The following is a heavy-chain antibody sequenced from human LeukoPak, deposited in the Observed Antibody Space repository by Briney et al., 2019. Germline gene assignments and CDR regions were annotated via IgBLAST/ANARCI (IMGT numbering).Heavy chain of an antibody. J-gene: IGHJ4*02. Sequence: GGSLRLSCAASGFTFSSYGMSWVRQAPGKGLEWVSAISGSGGSTYYADSVKGRFTISRDNSKNTLYLQMNSLRAEDTAVYYCAKPLISGYGDPHGYWGQGTLVTVSS. V-gene: IGHV3-23*01. CDR2: ISGSGGST. D-gene: IGHD5-12*01. CDR3: AKPLISGYGDPHGY. CDR1: GFTFSSYG.